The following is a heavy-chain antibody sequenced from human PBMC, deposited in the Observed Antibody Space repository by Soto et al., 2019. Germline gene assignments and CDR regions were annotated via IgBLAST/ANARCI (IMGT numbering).Heavy chain of an antibody. CDR2: INHSGST. J-gene: IGHJ6*02. V-gene: IGHV4-34*01. Sequence: SETLSLTCAVYGGSFSGYYWSWIRQPPGKGLEWIGEINHSGSTNYNPSLKSRVTISVDTSKNQFSLKLSSVTAADTAVYYCARTRIAARPRDYYYGMDVWGQGTTVTVSS. D-gene: IGHD6-6*01. CDR3: ARTRIAARPRDYYYGMDV. CDR1: GGSFSGYY.